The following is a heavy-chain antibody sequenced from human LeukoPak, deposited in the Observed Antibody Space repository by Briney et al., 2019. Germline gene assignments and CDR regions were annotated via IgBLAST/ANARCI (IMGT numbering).Heavy chain of an antibody. D-gene: IGHD3-16*02. V-gene: IGHV1-2*06. J-gene: IGHJ4*02. CDR2: INPNSGGT. CDR3: ARGGPYEYVWGNYRPFDY. Sequence: ASVKVSCKASGYTFTGYYMHWVRQAPGQGLEWMGRINPNSGGTNYAQKFQGRVTMTRDTSISTAYMELSRLRSDDTAVFYCARGGPYEYVWGNYRPFDYWGQGTLVTVSS. CDR1: GYTFTGYY.